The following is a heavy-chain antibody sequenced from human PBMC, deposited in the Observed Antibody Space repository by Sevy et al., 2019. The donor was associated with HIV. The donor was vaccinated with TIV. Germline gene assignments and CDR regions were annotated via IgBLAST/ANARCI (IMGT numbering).Heavy chain of an antibody. CDR2: IKQDGSEK. D-gene: IGHD3-9*01. J-gene: IGHJ6*02. Sequence: GGSLRLSCAASGFTFSSYWMSWVRQAPGKGLEWVANIKQDGSEKYYVDSVKGRFTISRDNAKNSLYLQMNSLRAEDTAVYYCARGPPLTIFWSYYYYGMDVLGQGTSVTVSS. CDR3: ARGPPLTIFWSYYYYGMDV. V-gene: IGHV3-7*01. CDR1: GFTFSSYW.